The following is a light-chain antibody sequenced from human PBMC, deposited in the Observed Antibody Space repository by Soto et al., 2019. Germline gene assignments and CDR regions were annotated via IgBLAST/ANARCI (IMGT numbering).Light chain of an antibody. CDR2: ATS. J-gene: IGKJ3*01. Sequence: DIQLTQTPSFLSPSIGESVTITCRASQGINHYLAWFQQKPGKVPKLLIYATSTLQSGVPSRFSGSGFGTDFTLTISSLQPEDVATYYCQKHNSAPLFFGPGTKVDIK. CDR3: QKHNSAPLF. CDR1: QGINHY. V-gene: IGKV1-27*01.